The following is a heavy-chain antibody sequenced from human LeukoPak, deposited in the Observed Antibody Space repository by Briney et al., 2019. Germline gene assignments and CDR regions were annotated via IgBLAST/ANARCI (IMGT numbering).Heavy chain of an antibody. D-gene: IGHD1-26*01. CDR1: GGPISSSSYY. CDR2: IYYSGST. CDR3: ARQYSGSYPYYFDY. J-gene: IGHJ4*02. Sequence: PSETLSLTCTVSGGPISSSSYYWGWIRQPPGKGLEWIGSIYYSGSTYYNPSLKSRVTISVDTSKNQFSLKLSSVTAADTAVYYCARQYSGSYPYYFDYWGQGTLVTVSS. V-gene: IGHV4-39*01.